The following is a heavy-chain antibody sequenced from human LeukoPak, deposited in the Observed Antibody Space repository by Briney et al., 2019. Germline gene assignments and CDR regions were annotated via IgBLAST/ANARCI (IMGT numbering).Heavy chain of an antibody. V-gene: IGHV3-23*01. J-gene: IGHJ4*02. CDR3: AIDPNWGTHS. Sequence: GGSLRLSCAASGFTFSTYTMYWVRHPPGKGLEWVSIIGSSGGGIHYADSVKGRFTISRDNSKNALYLQMNSLRVEGTAVYYCAIDPNWGTHSWGQGVLVTVSS. CDR1: GFTFSTYT. CDR2: IGSSGGGI. D-gene: IGHD7-27*01.